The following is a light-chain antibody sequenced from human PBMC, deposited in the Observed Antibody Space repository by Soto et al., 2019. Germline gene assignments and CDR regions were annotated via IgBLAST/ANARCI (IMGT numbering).Light chain of an antibody. V-gene: IGLV1-40*01. CDR2: GNT. Sequence: QSVLTQPPSVSGAPGQMVTFSCTGSSSNIGAGFDVHWYQQVPGTAPKLLISGNTNRPSGVPDRFSGSRSGTSASLAVSGLQAEDEADYYCQSYDSSLSGVVFGGGTQLTVL. CDR3: QSYDSSLSGVV. J-gene: IGLJ2*01. CDR1: SSNIGAGFD.